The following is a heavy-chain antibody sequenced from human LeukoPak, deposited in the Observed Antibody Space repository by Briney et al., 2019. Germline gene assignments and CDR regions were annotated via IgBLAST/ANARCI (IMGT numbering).Heavy chain of an antibody. D-gene: IGHD3-22*01. V-gene: IGHV3-30-3*01. CDR2: ISYDGSNK. CDR1: GFTFSSYP. CDR3: AGTPPPSDSSGYYLGYYFDY. J-gene: IGHJ4*02. Sequence: GGSLRLSCAASGFTFSSYPMHWVRQAPGKGLEWVAVISYDGSNKYYADSVKGRFTISRDNSKNTLYLQMNSLRAEDTAVFYCAGTPPPSDSSGYYLGYYFDYWGQGTLVTVSS.